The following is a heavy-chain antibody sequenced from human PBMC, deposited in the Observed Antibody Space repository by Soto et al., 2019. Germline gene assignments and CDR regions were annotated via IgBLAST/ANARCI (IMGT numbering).Heavy chain of an antibody. D-gene: IGHD6-19*01. CDR2: IIPILGIA. J-gene: IGHJ3*02. Sequence: QVQLVQSGAEVKKPGSSVKVSCKASGGTFSSYTISWVRQAPGQGLEWMGRIIPILGIANYAQKFQGRVTITADKSTSTAYMERSSLRSEDTAVYYCARGSGSGWYSGAFDIWGQGTMVTVSS. V-gene: IGHV1-69*02. CDR3: ARGSGSGWYSGAFDI. CDR1: GGTFSSYT.